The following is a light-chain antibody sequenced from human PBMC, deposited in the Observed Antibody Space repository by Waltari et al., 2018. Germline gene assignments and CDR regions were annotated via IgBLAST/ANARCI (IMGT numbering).Light chain of an antibody. V-gene: IGKV1-5*03. CDR2: KAS. CDR3: QQYNGYPWT. CDR1: QSISSW. Sequence: DIQMTQSPSTLSAYVGDRVTITCRASQSISSWLAWYQQKPGKAPKLLIYKASNLESGVPSRFSAGGSETEFTLTISSLQPDDFATYYCQQYNGYPWTFGQGTKVEVK. J-gene: IGKJ1*01.